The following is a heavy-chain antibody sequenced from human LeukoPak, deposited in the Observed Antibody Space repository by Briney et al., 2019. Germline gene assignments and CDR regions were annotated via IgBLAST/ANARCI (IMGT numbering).Heavy chain of an antibody. CDR3: ARDLTVTTQPKPHYGMDV. V-gene: IGHV1-2*02. J-gene: IGHJ6*02. Sequence: VASVKVSYKASGYTFTGYYMHWVRQAPGQGLEWMGWINPNSGGTNYAQKFQGRVTMTRDTSISTAYMELSRLRSDDTAVYYCARDLTVTTQPKPHYGMDVWGQGTTVTVSS. D-gene: IGHD4-11*01. CDR1: GYTFTGYY. CDR2: INPNSGGT.